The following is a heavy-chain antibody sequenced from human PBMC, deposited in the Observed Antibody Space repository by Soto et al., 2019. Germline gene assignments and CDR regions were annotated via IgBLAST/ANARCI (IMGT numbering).Heavy chain of an antibody. Sequence: GGSLRLSCAASGFTFSSYSMNWVRQAPGKGLEWVSYISSSSSTIYYADSVKGRFTISRDNAKNSLYLQMNSLRAEDSAGYYGARDWVLELIGDPGAFDIWGQGTMVTVSS. D-gene: IGHD7-27*01. CDR1: GFTFSSYS. V-gene: IGHV3-48*04. CDR3: ARDWVLELIGDPGAFDI. J-gene: IGHJ3*02. CDR2: ISSSSSTI.